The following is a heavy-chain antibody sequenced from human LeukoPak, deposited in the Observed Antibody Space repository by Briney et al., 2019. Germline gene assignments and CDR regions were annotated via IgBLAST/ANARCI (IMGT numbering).Heavy chain of an antibody. D-gene: IGHD6-19*01. Sequence: GGSLRLSCAASGFTFSDYYMSWIRQAPGKGLEWVSYISSSGSTIYYADSVKGRFTISRGNAKNSLYLQMNSLRAEDTAVYYCARDPEQWLVYYYYYYMDVWGKGTTVTVSS. J-gene: IGHJ6*03. CDR2: ISSSGSTI. CDR1: GFTFSDYY. CDR3: ARDPEQWLVYYYYYYMDV. V-gene: IGHV3-11*04.